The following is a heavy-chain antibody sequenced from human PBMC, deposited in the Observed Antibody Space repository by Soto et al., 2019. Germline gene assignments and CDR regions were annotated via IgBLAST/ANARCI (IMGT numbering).Heavy chain of an antibody. D-gene: IGHD3-22*01. CDR3: ASHYYDSSGYWDYFDY. J-gene: IGHJ4*02. CDR1: GNTVPNYA. Sequence: ASVKLSCKASGNTVPNYAIHWVRQAPRQRLEWMGWINGGNGNTKYSQQFQGRVTFTRDTSASTAYMELSSLRSEDTAVYYCASHYYDSSGYWDYFDYWGQGTLVTVSS. CDR2: INGGNGNT. V-gene: IGHV1-3*01.